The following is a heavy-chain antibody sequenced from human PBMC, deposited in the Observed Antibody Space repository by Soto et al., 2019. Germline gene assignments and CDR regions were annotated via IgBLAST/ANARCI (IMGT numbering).Heavy chain of an antibody. D-gene: IGHD6-19*01. CDR1: GDSVSSNSAA. V-gene: IGHV6-1*01. Sequence: SKRRSVTCATFGDSVSSNSAAWNWIRQSPSRGLEWLGRTYYRSKWYNDYEVSVKSRITSNPDTSKNQFSLHMNSVTPEDTAVYYCARDRTLGLSKIDLDYWGLGTMFTVSS. CDR2: TYYRSKWYN. CDR3: ARDRTLGLSKIDLDY. J-gene: IGHJ4*02.